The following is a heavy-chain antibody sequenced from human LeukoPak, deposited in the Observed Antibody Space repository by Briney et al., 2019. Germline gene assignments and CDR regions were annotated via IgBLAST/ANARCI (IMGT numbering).Heavy chain of an antibody. D-gene: IGHD2-15*01. V-gene: IGHV4-59*01. CDR3: ARSYCGGGSCGAFDI. Sequence: SETLSLTCTVSGGSISSYYWSWIRQSPGKGLEWIGYIYYSGNTNYNPSLKSRVTISVDTSKNQFSLRLSSVTAADTAVYYCARSYCGGGSCGAFDIWGQGTMVTVSS. J-gene: IGHJ3*02. CDR2: IYYSGNT. CDR1: GGSISSYY.